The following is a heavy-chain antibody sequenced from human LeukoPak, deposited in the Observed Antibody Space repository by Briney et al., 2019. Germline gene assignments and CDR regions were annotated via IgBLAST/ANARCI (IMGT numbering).Heavy chain of an antibody. J-gene: IGHJ4*02. CDR1: GFTFSSFA. CDR2: IYYSGST. D-gene: IGHD6-13*01. V-gene: IGHV4-30-2*03. Sequence: LRLSCAASGFTFSSFAMSWVRQAPGKGLEWIGSIYYSGSTYYNPSLKSRITISVDTSKNLFSLKLSSVTAADTAVYYCARPSNYIAPGGPIDYWGQGTLVTVSS. CDR3: ARPSNYIAPGGPIDY.